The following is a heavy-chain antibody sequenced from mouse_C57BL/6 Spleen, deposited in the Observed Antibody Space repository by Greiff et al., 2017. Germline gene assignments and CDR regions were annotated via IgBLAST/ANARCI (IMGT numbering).Heavy chain of an antibody. CDR2: IDPSDSYT. CDR3: ARLGRYFDV. Sequence: VQLQQPGAELVMPGASVKLSCKASGYTFTSYWMHWVKQRPGQGLEWIGEIDPSDSYTNYNQKFKGKSTLTVDKSSSTAYMQRSSLTSEDSAVYYCARLGRYFDVWGTGTTVTVSS. V-gene: IGHV1-69*01. D-gene: IGHD4-1*01. CDR1: GYTFTSYW. J-gene: IGHJ1*03.